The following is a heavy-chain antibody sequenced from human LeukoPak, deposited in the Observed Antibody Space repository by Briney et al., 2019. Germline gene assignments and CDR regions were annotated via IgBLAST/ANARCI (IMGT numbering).Heavy chain of an antibody. D-gene: IGHD4-17*01. CDR1: GFTFSSYG. CDR3: AKGDYGDPFGY. Sequence: PGGSLRLSCAASGFTFSSYGMHWVRQAPGKGLEWMGRIKSKTDGETTDYAAPVTGRFTISRDDSKNTLYLQMNSLKIEDTAVYYCAKGDYGDPFGYWGQGTLVTVSS. J-gene: IGHJ4*02. CDR2: IKSKTDGETT. V-gene: IGHV3-15*01.